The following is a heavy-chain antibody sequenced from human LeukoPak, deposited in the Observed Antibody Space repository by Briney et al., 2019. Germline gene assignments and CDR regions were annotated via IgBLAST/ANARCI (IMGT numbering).Heavy chain of an antibody. CDR3: ARGGGNYDSSGYLNWFDP. J-gene: IGHJ5*02. CDR1: GGSISSGGYY. Sequence: SGTLSLTCTVSGGSISSGGYYWGWIRQHPGKGLEWIGYIYYSGSTYYNPSLKSRVTISVDTSKNQFSLKLSSVTAADTAVYYCARGGGNYDSSGYLNWFDPWGQGTLVTVSS. V-gene: IGHV4-31*03. D-gene: IGHD3-22*01. CDR2: IYYSGST.